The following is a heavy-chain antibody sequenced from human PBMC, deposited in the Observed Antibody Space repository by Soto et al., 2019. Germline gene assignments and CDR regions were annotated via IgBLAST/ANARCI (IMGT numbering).Heavy chain of an antibody. Sequence: EVQLVESGGGLVQPGGSLRLSCAASGFTFSTYSLNWVRQAPGKGLEWFSYISSDGRTIHYADSVMGRFTISRDNAKNTLYLQMNSLRDEDTAVYYCARVGDTTVTTYGWYFDLWGRGTLVTVSS. V-gene: IGHV3-48*02. CDR2: ISSDGRTI. D-gene: IGHD4-17*01. CDR3: ARVGDTTVTTYGWYFDL. CDR1: GFTFSTYS. J-gene: IGHJ2*01.